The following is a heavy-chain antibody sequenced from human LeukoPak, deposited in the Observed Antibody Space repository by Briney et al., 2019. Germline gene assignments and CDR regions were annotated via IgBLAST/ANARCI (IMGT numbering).Heavy chain of an antibody. CDR3: AKDGDYGDYVSNYYYGMDV. D-gene: IGHD4-17*01. J-gene: IGHJ6*02. V-gene: IGHV3-74*01. CDR2: INSDGSST. Sequence: GGSLRLSRAASGFTFSSYWMHWVRPAPGKGLVWVSRINSDGSSTSYADSVKGRFTISRDNAKNTLYLHMNSLRVEDTALYYCAKDGDYGDYVSNYYYGMDVWGQGTTVTVSS. CDR1: GFTFSSYW.